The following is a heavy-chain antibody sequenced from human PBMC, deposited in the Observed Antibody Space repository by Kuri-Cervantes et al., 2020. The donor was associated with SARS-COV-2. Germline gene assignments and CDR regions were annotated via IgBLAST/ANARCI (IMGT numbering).Heavy chain of an antibody. J-gene: IGHJ6*02. Sequence: GESLKISCAASGFTFTNYDMHWVRQATGKGLEWVSAIGTGGDTYYHGSVKGRFTISREIAKNSLYLQMNSLRAGDTAVYYCARDRGYGMDVWGQGTTVTVSS. CDR1: GFTFTNYD. CDR2: IGTGGDT. V-gene: IGHV3-13*04. D-gene: IGHD3-10*01. CDR3: ARDRGYGMDV.